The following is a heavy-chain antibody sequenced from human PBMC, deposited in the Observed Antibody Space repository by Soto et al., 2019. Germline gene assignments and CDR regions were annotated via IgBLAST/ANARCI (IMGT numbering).Heavy chain of an antibody. CDR1: GFTFSSYA. CDR3: AKEPTYYYGSGRTEFDY. Sequence: SLRLSCAASGFTFSSYAMSWVRQAPGKGLEWVSAISGSGGSTYYADSVKGRFTISRDNSKNTLYLQMNSLRAEDTAVYYCAKEPTYYYGSGRTEFDYWGQGTLVTVSS. J-gene: IGHJ4*02. CDR2: ISGSGGST. V-gene: IGHV3-23*01. D-gene: IGHD3-10*01.